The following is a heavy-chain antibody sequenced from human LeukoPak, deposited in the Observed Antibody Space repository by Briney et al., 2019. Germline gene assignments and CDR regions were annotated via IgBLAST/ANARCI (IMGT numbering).Heavy chain of an antibody. CDR2: IKQDGSDK. V-gene: IGHV3-7*03. J-gene: IGHJ4*02. CDR1: GFTFNSYW. D-gene: IGHD6-19*01. Sequence: GGSLRLSCAASGFTFNSYWMTWVRQAPGKGLEWVADIKQDGSDKYYAGSVKGRFTISRDNAKNSLYLQMDSLRAEDTAVYFCARYNSAWKTDDYWGQGTLVTVSS. CDR3: ARYNSAWKTDDY.